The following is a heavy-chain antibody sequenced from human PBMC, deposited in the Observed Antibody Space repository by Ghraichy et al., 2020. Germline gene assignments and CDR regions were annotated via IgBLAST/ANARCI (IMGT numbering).Heavy chain of an antibody. CDR2: ISGNGGST. D-gene: IGHD6-19*01. CDR1: GFTFSNYA. CDR3: AKMAVQWLVLPWFDP. J-gene: IGHJ5*02. Sequence: GGSLRLSCAASGFTFSNYAMSWVRQAPGKGLEWVSSISGNGGSTYYADSVKGRFTISRDNSKNTLYLQINSLRAEDTAVYYCAKMAVQWLVLPWFDPWGQGTLVTVSS. V-gene: IGHV3-23*01.